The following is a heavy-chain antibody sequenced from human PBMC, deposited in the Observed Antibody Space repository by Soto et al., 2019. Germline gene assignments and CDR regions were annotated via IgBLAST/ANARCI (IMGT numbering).Heavy chain of an antibody. CDR3: ARYTDNFCGY. J-gene: IGHJ4*02. D-gene: IGHD2-2*02. CDR2: IGPSSGNT. CDR1: GYTFTSYT. V-gene: IGHV1-18*01. Sequence: GASVKVSCKASGYTFTSYTVSWVRQAPGQGLEWVGWIGPSSGNTDSARNLQGRVTMTTDTSTSTAYMELRSLSSDDTAVYYCARYTDNFCGYWGQGTLVTVSS.